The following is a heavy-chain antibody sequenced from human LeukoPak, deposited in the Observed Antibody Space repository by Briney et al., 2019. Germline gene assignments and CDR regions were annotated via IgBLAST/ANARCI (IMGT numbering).Heavy chain of an antibody. J-gene: IGHJ4*02. D-gene: IGHD6-6*01. Sequence: GGSLRLSCAASGFTFSSYWMHWVRQAPGKGLVWVSRINTDGSSTSYADSVKGRFTISRDNAKNTLYPQMNSLRAEDTAVYYCARESLLIAAPFDYWGQGTLVTVSS. V-gene: IGHV3-74*01. CDR3: ARESLLIAAPFDY. CDR1: GFTFSSYW. CDR2: INTDGSST.